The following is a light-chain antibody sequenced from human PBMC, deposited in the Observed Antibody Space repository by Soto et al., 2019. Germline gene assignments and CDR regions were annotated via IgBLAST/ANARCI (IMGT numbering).Light chain of an antibody. Sequence: DIQLTQSPSTLSASVGDRVTITCRASQSITNWLAWYQQKPGKAPKVLIHMASSLKSGVPSRFSGSGSGTEFTLTITSLQPDDSATYYGQQYNSLSSVSFGGGTKVEI. CDR3: QQYNSLSSVS. J-gene: IGKJ4*01. CDR2: MAS. V-gene: IGKV1-5*03. CDR1: QSITNW.